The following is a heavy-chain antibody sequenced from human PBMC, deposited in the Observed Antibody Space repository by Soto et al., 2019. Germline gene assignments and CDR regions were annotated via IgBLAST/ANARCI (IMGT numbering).Heavy chain of an antibody. CDR1: GGTFSSHT. D-gene: IGHD4-17*01. J-gene: IGHJ2*01. V-gene: IGHV1-69*08. CDR3: ARPDFGDYWYFDL. CDR2: FIPALGTA. Sequence: QDQLVQSGAEVKKPGSSVKVSCKASGGTFSSHTFSWARQAPGQGLEWMGRFIPALGTATYAQKFQGRVTITADEAATTVYMELNSLRSEDTAVYYCARPDFGDYWYFDLWGRGTLVTGSS.